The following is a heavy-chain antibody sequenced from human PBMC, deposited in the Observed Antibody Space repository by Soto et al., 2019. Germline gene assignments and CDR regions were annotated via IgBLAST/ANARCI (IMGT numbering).Heavy chain of an antibody. CDR2: ISYDGSNK. J-gene: IGHJ5*02. V-gene: IGHV3-30*18. Sequence: PGGSLRLSCAVSGFTFSSYGMHWVRQAPGKGLEWVAVISYDGSNKYYADSVKGRFTISRDNSKNTLYLQMNSLRAEDTAVYYCAKDSSSGRYNWFDPWGQGTLVTVSS. CDR3: AKDSSSGRYNWFDP. CDR1: GFTFSSYG. D-gene: IGHD6-19*01.